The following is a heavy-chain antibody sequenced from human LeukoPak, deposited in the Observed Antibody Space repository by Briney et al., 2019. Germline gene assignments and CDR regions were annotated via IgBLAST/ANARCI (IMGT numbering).Heavy chain of an antibody. CDR1: GYTFTGYY. J-gene: IGHJ6*02. V-gene: IGHV1-2*02. CDR3: ARDLLIVATITSHYYHGMDV. Sequence: GASVKVSGKASGYTFTGYYMHWVRQAPGQGLEWMGWINPNSGGTNYAQKFQGRVTMTRDTSISTAYMELSRLRSDDTAVYYCARDLLIVATITSHYYHGMDVWGQGTTVTVSS. CDR2: INPNSGGT. D-gene: IGHD5-12*01.